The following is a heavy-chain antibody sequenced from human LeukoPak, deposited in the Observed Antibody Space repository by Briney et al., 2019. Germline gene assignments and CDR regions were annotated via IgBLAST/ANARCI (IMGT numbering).Heavy chain of an antibody. CDR2: IYYSGST. CDR3: ARVRMSYYGSGSYKQWYFDL. V-gene: IGHV4-61*01. Sequence: PSQTLSLTCTVSGGSISSGSYYWSWIRQPPGKGLEWIGYIYYSGSTNYNPSLKSRVTISVDTSKNQFSLKLSSVTAADTAVYYCARVRMSYYGSGSYKQWYFDLWGRGTLVTVSS. CDR1: GGSISSGSYY. J-gene: IGHJ2*01. D-gene: IGHD3-10*01.